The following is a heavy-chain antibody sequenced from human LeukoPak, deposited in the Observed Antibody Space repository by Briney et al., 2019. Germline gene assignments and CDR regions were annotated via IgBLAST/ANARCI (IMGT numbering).Heavy chain of an antibody. Sequence: GGSLRLSCVASALTFTNSYMSWIRQAPGKGLEWVSYISSSASTIFYADSVKGRFTISRDNAKNSLYLEMNSLRAEDTAAYYCARTIGSGPLGHFDYWGQGTLVTVSS. CDR1: ALTFTNSY. J-gene: IGHJ4*02. CDR2: ISSSASTI. CDR3: ARTIGSGPLGHFDY. D-gene: IGHD3-3*01. V-gene: IGHV3-11*01.